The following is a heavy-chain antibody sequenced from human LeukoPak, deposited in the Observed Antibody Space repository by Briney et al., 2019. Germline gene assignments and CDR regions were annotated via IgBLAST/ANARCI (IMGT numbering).Heavy chain of an antibody. V-gene: IGHV3-33*03. D-gene: IGHD1-1*01. CDR3: ARWTGTPVSAFEI. CDR1: GFKFNSYG. Sequence: PGGSLRLSCAASGFKFNSYGMHWVRQAPGKGLEWVAVIWYDGSKRYYADSVKGRFTISRDDSKNTLFLQMNSLRADDTAVYSCARWTGTPVSAFEIWGQGTMVTVSS. J-gene: IGHJ3*02. CDR2: IWYDGSKR.